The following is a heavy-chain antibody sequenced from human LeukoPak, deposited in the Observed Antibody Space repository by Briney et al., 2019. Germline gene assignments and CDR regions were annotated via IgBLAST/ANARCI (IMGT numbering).Heavy chain of an antibody. CDR1: GGSIDSYY. Sequence: SATLSLTCTVSGGSIDSYYWNWIRQPPGEGLEWIGHIYYTGITNYNPSLKSRVTMSVVTSKNQFSLKLSSVTAADTAVYYCARGSGDHGLNYFDYWGQGTLVSVSS. CDR3: ARGSGDHGLNYFDY. CDR2: IYYTGIT. D-gene: IGHD4-17*01. V-gene: IGHV4-59*01. J-gene: IGHJ4*02.